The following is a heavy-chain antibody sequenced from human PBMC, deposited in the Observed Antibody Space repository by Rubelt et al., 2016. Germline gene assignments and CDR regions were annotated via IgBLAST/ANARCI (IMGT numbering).Heavy chain of an antibody. J-gene: IGHJ6*02. CDR3: ARGSGSYYKYYYYYGMDV. V-gene: IGHV4-34*01. CDR1: GGSFSGYY. CDR2: IYYSGST. Sequence: QVQLQQWGAGLLKPSETLSLTCAVYGGSFSGYYWSWIRQPPGKGLEWIGSIYYSGSTYYNPSLKSRVTISLDTSENQVSLKLSSVTAADTAVYYCARGSGSYYKYYYYYGMDVWGQGTTVTVSS. D-gene: IGHD3-10*01.